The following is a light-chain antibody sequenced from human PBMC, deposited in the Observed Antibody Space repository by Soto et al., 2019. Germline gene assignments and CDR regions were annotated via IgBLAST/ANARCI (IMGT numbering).Light chain of an antibody. Sequence: QSALTQPASVSGSPGQSITISCTGGSTDVGSYNRVSWYRQLPGKAPQLMIYEVSNRPSGVSNRFSGSKSGNTASLIISGLQAEDEADYFCSSLTTSDTWVIGGGTKLTVL. CDR2: EVS. CDR3: SSLTTSDTWV. J-gene: IGLJ3*02. V-gene: IGLV2-14*02. CDR1: STDVGSYNR.